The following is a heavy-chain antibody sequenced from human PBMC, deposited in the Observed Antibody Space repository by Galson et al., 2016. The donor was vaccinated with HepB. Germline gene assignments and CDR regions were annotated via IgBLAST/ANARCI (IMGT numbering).Heavy chain of an antibody. Sequence: SETLSLTCTVSGGTVSAYYWSWIRQSPGKGLEWIGGLFYSGATNFHPSLKSRLTMSVDASNNHFSLKLTSVTAADTAVYYCARNTVAVSWPENPTPKVWYFDLWGRGTLVTVSS. CDR1: GGTVSAYY. V-gene: IGHV4-59*02. CDR2: LFYSGAT. D-gene: IGHD4-23*01. J-gene: IGHJ2*01. CDR3: ARNTVAVSWPENPTPKVWYFDL.